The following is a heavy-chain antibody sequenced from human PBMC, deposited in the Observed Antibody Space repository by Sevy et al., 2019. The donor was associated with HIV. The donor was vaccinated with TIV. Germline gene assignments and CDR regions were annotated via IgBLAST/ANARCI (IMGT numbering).Heavy chain of an antibody. V-gene: IGHV3-30*18. CDR1: GFTFSRYG. CDR3: ANSRGRYEGSSWLYYYYIMDV. J-gene: IGHJ6*02. D-gene: IGHD6-13*01. CDR2: ISNDGSDK. Sequence: GGSLRLSCAAAGFTFSRYGMHWARQAPGKGLEWVAVISNDGSDKEYADSWKGRFTVSRDNSKDTVYLQMNSLRLEDTAVYYCANSRGRYEGSSWLYYYYIMDVWGQGSTVTVSS.